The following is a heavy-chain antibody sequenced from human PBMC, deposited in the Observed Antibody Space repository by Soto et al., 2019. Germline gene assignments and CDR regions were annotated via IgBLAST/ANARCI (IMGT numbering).Heavy chain of an antibody. CDR3: AREPPYPSYCNSTSCYGDCIDY. CDR1: GFTFSSYG. V-gene: IGHV3-33*01. Sequence: HLGGSLRLSCAASGFTFSSYGMHWVRQAPGKGLEWVAVIWYDGSNKYYADSVKGRFTISRDNSKNTLYLQMNSLRAEDTAVYYCAREPPYPSYCNSTSCYGDCIDYWGQGTLVTVSS. J-gene: IGHJ4*02. D-gene: IGHD2-2*01. CDR2: IWYDGSNK.